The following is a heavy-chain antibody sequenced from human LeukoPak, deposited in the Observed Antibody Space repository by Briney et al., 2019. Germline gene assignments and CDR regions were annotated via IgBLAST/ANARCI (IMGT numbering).Heavy chain of an antibody. CDR1: GFTFNSYG. J-gene: IGHJ4*02. Sequence: AGGTLRLSCAASGFTFNSYGMSWVRQAPGKGLEWVSVIHSNGGNTYYADSVKGRFTISRDNSKNTLYLQMNSLRAEDTAVYYCAKSYFGSGSYYSGWGQGILVTVSS. D-gene: IGHD3-10*01. V-gene: IGHV3-23*01. CDR3: AKSYFGSGSYYSG. CDR2: IHSNGGNT.